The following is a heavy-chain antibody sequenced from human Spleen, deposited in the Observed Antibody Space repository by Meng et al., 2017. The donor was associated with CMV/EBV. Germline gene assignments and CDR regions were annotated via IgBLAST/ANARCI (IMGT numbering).Heavy chain of an antibody. CDR3: AKSYYYDSTGYFPHFDP. V-gene: IGHV3-23*03. J-gene: IGHJ5*02. D-gene: IGHD3-22*01. CDR2: IFSGGSKT. CDR1: FTFGSYG. Sequence: FTFGSYGMSWVRQAPGKGLEWVSVIFSGGSKTYYGDSVRGRFTISRDDSKNKQYLQMNSLRAEDTAVYFCAKSYYYDSTGYFPHFDPWGQGTLVTVSS.